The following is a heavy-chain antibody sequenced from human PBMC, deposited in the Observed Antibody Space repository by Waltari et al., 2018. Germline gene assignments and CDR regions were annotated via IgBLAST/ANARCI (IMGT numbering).Heavy chain of an antibody. CDR1: GYSISRGYY. CDR2: MHHSGRT. D-gene: IGHD2-2*01. J-gene: IGHJ6*02. Sequence: QVQLQESGSGLVKPSETRSLTCVVPGYSISRGYYWGWLRKPPGTGLEWIGSMHHSGRTYYNPSLKSRVTISVDTSKNQVSLKLSSVTAADTAVYYCARDDCSSTSCRYGIDVWGQGTTVTVSS. V-gene: IGHV4-38-2*02. CDR3: ARDDCSSTSCRYGIDV.